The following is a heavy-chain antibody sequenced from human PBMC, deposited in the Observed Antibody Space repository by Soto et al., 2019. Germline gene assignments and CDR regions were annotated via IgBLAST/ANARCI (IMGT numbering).Heavy chain of an antibody. CDR3: ARDARDYYGSGPKPIDY. CDR1: GFTFSSYG. V-gene: IGHV3-33*01. CDR2: IWYDGSNK. Sequence: GGSLRLSCAASGFTFSSYGMHWVRQAPGKGLEWVAVIWYDGSNKYYADSVKGRFTISRDNSKNTLYLQMNSLRAEDTAVYYCARDARDYYGSGPKPIDYWGQGTLVTVSS. J-gene: IGHJ4*02. D-gene: IGHD3-10*01.